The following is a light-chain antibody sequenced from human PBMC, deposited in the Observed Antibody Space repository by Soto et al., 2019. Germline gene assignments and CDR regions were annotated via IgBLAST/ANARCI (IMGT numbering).Light chain of an antibody. CDR1: QSISSY. CDR3: QQSYSTPIT. J-gene: IGKJ3*01. V-gene: IGKV1-39*01. Sequence: DIQMTQSPSSLSASVGDRVTITCRASQSISSYLNWYQQKPGKAPKLLIYAASSLQSGVPSGFSGSGSGTDFTLTISSLQPEDFGTYYCQQSYSTPITFGPGTKVDIK. CDR2: AAS.